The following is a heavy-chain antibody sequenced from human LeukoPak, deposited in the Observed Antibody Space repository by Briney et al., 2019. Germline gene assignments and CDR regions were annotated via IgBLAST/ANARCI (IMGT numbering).Heavy chain of an antibody. V-gene: IGHV4-38-2*02. D-gene: IGHD3-10*01. CDR1: GYSIRSGNY. Sequence: SETLSLTCDVSGYSIRSGNYWAWIRQPPGKGLEWIGSLHHTRSTYYNPSLKSRVTMSVDRSNNKFSLQLSSATAADTALYYCARDRESSPWELLLDYWGQGILVTVSS. CDR3: ARDRESSPWELLLDY. J-gene: IGHJ4*02. CDR2: LHHTRST.